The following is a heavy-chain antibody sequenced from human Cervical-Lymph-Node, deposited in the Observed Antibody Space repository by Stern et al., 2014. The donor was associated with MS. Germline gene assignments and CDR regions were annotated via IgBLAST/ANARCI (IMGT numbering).Heavy chain of an antibody. D-gene: IGHD1-14*01. Sequence: VKLGQSGAELIRPGESLKISCKGSGFKFSIYWIAWVRQMPGKGLEWMGIIYPGDSETRYSPSFQGQVTMSADKSTSTAYRQWSSLNASDTAMYFCARQTTAWASDVWGQGTLVTVSS. J-gene: IGHJ4*02. V-gene: IGHV5-51*01. CDR1: GFKFSIYW. CDR2: IYPGDSET. CDR3: ARQTTAWASDV.